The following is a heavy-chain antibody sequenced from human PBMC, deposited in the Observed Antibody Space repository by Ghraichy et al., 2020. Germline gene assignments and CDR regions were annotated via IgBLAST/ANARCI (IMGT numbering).Heavy chain of an antibody. CDR3: ARERVRTYSNYVAVGYYYYGMDV. Sequence: ESLNISCAVYGGSFSGYYWSWIRQPPGKGLEWIGEINHSGSTNYNPSLKSRVTISVDTSKNQFSLKLSSVTAADTAVYYCARERVRTYSNYVAVGYYYYGMDVWGQGTTVTVSS. D-gene: IGHD4-11*01. CDR1: GGSFSGYY. CDR2: INHSGST. J-gene: IGHJ6*02. V-gene: IGHV4-34*01.